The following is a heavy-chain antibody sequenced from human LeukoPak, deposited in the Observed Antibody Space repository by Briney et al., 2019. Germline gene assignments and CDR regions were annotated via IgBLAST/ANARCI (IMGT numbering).Heavy chain of an antibody. Sequence: GGSLRLSCAASGFTFSSYGMHWVRQAPGKGLEWVAFIRYDGSNKYYADSVKGRFTISRDNSKNALYLQMNSLRAEDTAVYYCAREGSEGYLFDYWGQGTLVTVSS. CDR1: GFTFSSYG. D-gene: IGHD1-1*01. CDR3: AREGSEGYLFDY. V-gene: IGHV3-30*02. CDR2: IRYDGSNK. J-gene: IGHJ4*02.